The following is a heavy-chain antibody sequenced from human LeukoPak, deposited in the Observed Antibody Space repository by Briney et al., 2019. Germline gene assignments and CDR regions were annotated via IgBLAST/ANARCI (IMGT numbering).Heavy chain of an antibody. CDR2: IYYSGST. CDR1: GGSISSGGYY. Sequence: PSQTLSLTCTVSGGSISSGGYYWSWLRQHPGKGLEWTGYIYYSGSTYYNPSLKSRVTISVDTSKNQFSLKLSSVTAADTAVYYCARDVYDSSGYYYVDWFDPWGQGTLVTVSS. CDR3: ARDVYDSSGYYYVDWFDP. D-gene: IGHD3-22*01. V-gene: IGHV4-31*03. J-gene: IGHJ5*02.